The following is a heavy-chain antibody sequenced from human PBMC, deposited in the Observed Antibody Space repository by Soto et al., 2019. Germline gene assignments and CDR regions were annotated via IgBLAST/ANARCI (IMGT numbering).Heavy chain of an antibody. J-gene: IGHJ4*02. CDR3: ARGNLSFAFDS. CDR2: ISGDGINT. Sequence: QIQLVESGGDVVQPGRSLRLSCAASGFNFGFFGMHWVRQAPGKGLEWVAFISGDGINTHYADSVRGRCTLSRDYSKKTMYLQMDTLREDDTALYYFARGNLSFAFDSWGQGTLVTVSS. V-gene: IGHV3-30*03. CDR1: GFNFGFFG.